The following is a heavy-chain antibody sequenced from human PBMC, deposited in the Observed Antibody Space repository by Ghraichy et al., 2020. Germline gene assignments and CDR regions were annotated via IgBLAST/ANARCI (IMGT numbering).Heavy chain of an antibody. CDR1: GFTFSSYS. V-gene: IGHV3-48*02. Sequence: GGSLRLSCAASGFTFSSYSMNWVRQAPGKGLEWVSYISSSSSTIYYADSVKGRFTISRDNAKNSLYLQMNSLRDEDTAVYYCARDQRAYYYYYGMDVWGHATPVPFSS. J-gene: IGHJ6*02. D-gene: IGHD6-25*01. CDR2: ISSSSSTI. CDR3: ARDQRAYYYYYGMDV.